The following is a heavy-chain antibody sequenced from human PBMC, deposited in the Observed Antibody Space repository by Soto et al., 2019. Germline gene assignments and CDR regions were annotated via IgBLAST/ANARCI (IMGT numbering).Heavy chain of an antibody. V-gene: IGHV3-23*01. J-gene: IGHJ6*02. CDR1: GYSFTSYW. Sequence: PGEPLKISCKGSGYSFTSYWIGWVRQMPGKGLEWVSAIGGSGDSPYYAESVKGRFTISRDNSKNTLFLQLNSLRAEDTAVYYFANFVAPAAIFGSYSGMDVWGQGTTVTVSS. D-gene: IGHD2-2*01. CDR3: ANFVAPAAIFGSYSGMDV. CDR2: IGGSGDSP.